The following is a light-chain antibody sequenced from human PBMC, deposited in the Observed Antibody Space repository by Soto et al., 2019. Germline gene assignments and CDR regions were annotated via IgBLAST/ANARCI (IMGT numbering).Light chain of an antibody. CDR3: QQRSNGPPAYT. CDR2: DAS. CDR1: QSVSSY. J-gene: IGKJ2*01. Sequence: IVLTQSPATLSLSPGERATLSCRASQSVSSYLAWYQQKPGQAPRLLISDASNRATGIPARFSGSGSGTDFTLTISSREPEDVAVYHCQQRSNGPPAYTFGQGTKLEIK. V-gene: IGKV3-11*01.